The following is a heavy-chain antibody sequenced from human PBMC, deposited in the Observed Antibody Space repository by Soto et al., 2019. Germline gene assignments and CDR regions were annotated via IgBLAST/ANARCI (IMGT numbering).Heavy chain of an antibody. CDR1: GFNFNSYN. CDR3: ARDRVRGALPQYGMDV. Sequence: EMQLVESGGGLVKPGGSLTLTCTASGFNFNSYNMNWVRQAPGKGLEWVASIRGVDNYKYYGDSVKGRFAISRDNAKNSLFLQLNGLRAEDTAVYYCARDRVRGALPQYGMDVWGQGTTVSVSS. V-gene: IGHV3-21*01. CDR2: IRGVDNYK. J-gene: IGHJ6*02. D-gene: IGHD3-10*01.